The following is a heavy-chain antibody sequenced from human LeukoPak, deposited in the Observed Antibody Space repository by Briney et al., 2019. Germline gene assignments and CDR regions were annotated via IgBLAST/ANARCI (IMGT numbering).Heavy chain of an antibody. CDR3: ARDYLRTGTTRNYYYGMDV. CDR1: GYTFTSYY. D-gene: IGHD4-11*01. Sequence: ASVKVSCKASGYTFTSYYMHWVRQAPGQGLEWMGIINPSGGSTSYAQKFQGRVTMTRDTSTSTVYMELSSLRSEDTAVYYCARDYLRTGTTRNYYYGMDVWGQGTTVTVSS. J-gene: IGHJ6*02. CDR2: INPSGGST. V-gene: IGHV1-46*01.